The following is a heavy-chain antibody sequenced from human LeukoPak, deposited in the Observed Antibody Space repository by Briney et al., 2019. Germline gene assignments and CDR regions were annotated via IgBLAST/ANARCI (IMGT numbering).Heavy chain of an antibody. J-gene: IGHJ4*02. V-gene: IGHV3-20*04. CDR3: ARIDPVGRT. Sequence: GGSLRLSCSGSGFIVGEYGMSWVRQPPGKGLQWVSGISRSGATTGYADSVKGRFTISRDNAKNFVYLQMDRLGAEDTALYYCARIDPVGRTWGQGTLVIVSA. D-gene: IGHD1-26*01. CDR2: ISRSGATT. CDR1: GFIVGEYG.